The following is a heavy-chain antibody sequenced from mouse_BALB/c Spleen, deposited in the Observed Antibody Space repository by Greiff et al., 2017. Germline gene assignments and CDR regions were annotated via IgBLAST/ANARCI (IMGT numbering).Heavy chain of an antibody. CDR2: IYPGNSDT. CDR3: TRSGGLGTGAWFAY. CDR1: GYSFTSYW. J-gene: IGHJ3*01. D-gene: IGHD4-1*01. V-gene: IGHV1-5*01. Sequence: VQLQQSGTVLARPGASVKMSCKASGYSFTSYWMHWVKQRPGQGLEWIGAIYPGNSDTSYNQKFKGQAKLTAVTSASTAYMELSSRTNEDSAVYYGTRSGGLGTGAWFAYWGQGTLVTVSA.